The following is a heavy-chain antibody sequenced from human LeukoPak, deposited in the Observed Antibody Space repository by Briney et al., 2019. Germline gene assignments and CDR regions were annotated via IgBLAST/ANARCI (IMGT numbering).Heavy chain of an antibody. CDR2: ISPDDSDT. CDR3: ARLLGHSSGYLIYYFDC. CDR1: GYSFTSYW. D-gene: IGHD3-22*01. V-gene: IGHV5-51*01. J-gene: IGHJ4*02. Sequence: GESLKISCKASGYSFTSYWIGWVRQMPGKGLEWMGIISPDDSDTRYSPSFQGQVTASADKSISTAYLQWSSLRASDTAMYYCARLLGHSSGYLIYYFDCWGQGTLVTVSS.